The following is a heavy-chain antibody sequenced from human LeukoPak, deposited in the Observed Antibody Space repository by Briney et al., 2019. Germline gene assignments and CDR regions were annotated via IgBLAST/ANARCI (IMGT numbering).Heavy chain of an antibody. CDR1: GYSFTSYY. D-gene: IGHD2-15*01. V-gene: IGHV1-46*01. Sequence: ASVKVSCKASGYSFTSYYMHWVRQASGQGLEWMGRINPSGGGTTYAQKFQGRVTMTSDTSTSTIYMELSSLRSEDTAVYYCAREIGFCSGGSCHFDCWGQGTLVTVSS. J-gene: IGHJ4*02. CDR3: AREIGFCSGGSCHFDC. CDR2: INPSGGGT.